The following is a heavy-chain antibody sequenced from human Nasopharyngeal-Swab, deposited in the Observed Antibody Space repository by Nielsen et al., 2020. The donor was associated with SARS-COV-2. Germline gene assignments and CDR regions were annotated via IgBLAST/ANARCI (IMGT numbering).Heavy chain of an antibody. V-gene: IGHV3-23*01. J-gene: IGHJ6*03. CDR3: AKGYSGTVFGYYYYYYMDV. Sequence: GGSLRLSCAASGFTFSSYAMSWVRQAPGKGLEWVSAISGSGGSTYYADSVKGRFTISRDNSKNTLYLQMNSLRAEDTAVYYCAKGYSGTVFGYYYYYYMDVWGKGTTVTVSS. CDR1: GFTFSSYA. D-gene: IGHD2-15*01. CDR2: ISGSGGST.